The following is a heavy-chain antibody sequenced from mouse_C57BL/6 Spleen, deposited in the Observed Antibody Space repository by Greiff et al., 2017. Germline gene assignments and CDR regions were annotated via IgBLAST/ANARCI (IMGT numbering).Heavy chain of an antibody. CDR3: TRLLTLYAMDY. J-gene: IGHJ4*01. V-gene: IGHV1-15*01. CDR1: GYTFTDYE. D-gene: IGHD1-3*01. CDR2: IDPETGGT. Sequence: VHLVESGAELVRPGASVTLSCKASGYTFTDYEMHWVKQTPVHGLEWIGAIDPETGGTAYNQKFKGKAILTADKSSSTAYMELRSLTSEDSAVYYCTRLLTLYAMDYWGQGTSVTVSS.